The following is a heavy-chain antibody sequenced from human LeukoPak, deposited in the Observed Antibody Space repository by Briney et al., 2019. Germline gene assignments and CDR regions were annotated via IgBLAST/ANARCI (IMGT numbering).Heavy chain of an antibody. Sequence: GGSLRLSCAASGFTFSSYAMSWVRQAPGKGLEWVSTINSSGGSTYYADSLKGRFTISRDISKNTLYPQMNSLRAEDTAIYYCALLMMYAIDFDYWGQGTLVTVSS. D-gene: IGHD2-8*01. CDR3: ALLMMYAIDFDY. J-gene: IGHJ4*02. V-gene: IGHV3-23*01. CDR1: GFTFSSYA. CDR2: INSSGGST.